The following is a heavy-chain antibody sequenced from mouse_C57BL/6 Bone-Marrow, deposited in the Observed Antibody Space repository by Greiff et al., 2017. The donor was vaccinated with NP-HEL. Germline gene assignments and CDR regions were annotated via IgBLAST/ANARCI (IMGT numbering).Heavy chain of an antibody. V-gene: IGHV14-4*01. D-gene: IGHD3-2*02. CDR3: TTAQATPFAY. Sequence: EVQVVESGAELVRPGASVKLSCTASGFNIKDDYMHWVKQRPEQGLEWIGWIDPENGDTEYASKFQGKATITADTSSNTAYLQLSSLTSEDTAVYYCTTAQATPFAYWGQGTLVTVSA. CDR2: IDPENGDT. J-gene: IGHJ3*01. CDR1: GFNIKDDY.